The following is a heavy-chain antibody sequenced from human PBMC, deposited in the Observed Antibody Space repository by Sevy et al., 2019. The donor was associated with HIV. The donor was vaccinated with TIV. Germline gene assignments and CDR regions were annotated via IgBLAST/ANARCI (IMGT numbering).Heavy chain of an antibody. CDR1: RFFFSGYW. D-gene: IGHD4-17*01. J-gene: IGHJ4*02. CDR3: ARVGIYGGHLDY. Sequence: GGSLRLSCVASRFFFSGYWMTWVRLVPGKGLEWVANIKQDGSEKNYVDSVKGRFITYRDNAKNSLYLHMNSLRAEDTAVYYCARVGIYGGHLDYWGQGTLVTVSS. V-gene: IGHV3-7*01. CDR2: IKQDGSEK.